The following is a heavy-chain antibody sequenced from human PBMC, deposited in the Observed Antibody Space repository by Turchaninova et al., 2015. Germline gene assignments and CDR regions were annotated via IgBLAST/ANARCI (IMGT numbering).Heavy chain of an antibody. Sequence: QVQLVQSGTEVRKPGASVKVPCKASGYNFAPYGNVWVRQAPVQGLDWIGWISAYTGYTNYAPKFQERVRMTTNTSTTTAFMELASLTLDDTATYYCAREDIDGSDAFDIWGQGTMVFVS. J-gene: IGHJ3*02. CDR2: ISAYTGYT. CDR3: AREDIDGSDAFDI. CDR1: GYNFAPYG. V-gene: IGHV1-18*01. D-gene: IGHD5-24*01.